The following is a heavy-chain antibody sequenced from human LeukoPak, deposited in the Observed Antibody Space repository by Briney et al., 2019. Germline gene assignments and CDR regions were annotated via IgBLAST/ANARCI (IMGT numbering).Heavy chain of an antibody. J-gene: IGHJ6*03. D-gene: IGHD2-2*01. CDR3: AKEGGYCSSSSCYQYMDV. V-gene: IGHV3-23*01. CDR1: GFTFSSYA. Sequence: GGSLRLSCAASGFTFSSYAMSWVRQAPGKGLEWVSAISGSGGSTYYADSVKGRFTISRDNSKNTLYLQMNSLRAEDTAVYYCAKEGGYCSSSSCYQYMDVWGKGTTVTISS. CDR2: ISGSGGST.